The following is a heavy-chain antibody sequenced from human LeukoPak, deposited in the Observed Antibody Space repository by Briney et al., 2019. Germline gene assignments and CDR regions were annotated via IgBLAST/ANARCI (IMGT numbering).Heavy chain of an antibody. Sequence: SETLSLTCTVSDSSITSTYYWAWFRQPPGKGLEWVATVFRLQTVRTFNNPSLESRVTLSLDPSQSRFSLNLPSVTAADTALYFCARVLHAPYLIDSWGQGTLVTVSS. V-gene: IGHV4-38-2*02. CDR1: DSSITSTYY. CDR3: ARVLHAPYLIDS. CDR2: VFRLQTVRT. J-gene: IGHJ4*02. D-gene: IGHD2-8*01.